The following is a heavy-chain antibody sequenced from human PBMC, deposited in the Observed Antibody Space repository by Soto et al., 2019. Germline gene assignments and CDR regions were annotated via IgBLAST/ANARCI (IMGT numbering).Heavy chain of an antibody. Sequence: PSETLSLTCTVSGGSISSSSYYWGWIRQPPGKGLEWIGSIYYSGSTYYNPSLKSRVTMSVDTSKTQFSLKLNSVTAADTAVYYCARNITILGVDTLDSWGQGNLVTVSS. J-gene: IGHJ5*01. D-gene: IGHD3-3*01. CDR3: ARNITILGVDTLDS. CDR2: IYYSGST. CDR1: GGSISSSSYY. V-gene: IGHV4-39*01.